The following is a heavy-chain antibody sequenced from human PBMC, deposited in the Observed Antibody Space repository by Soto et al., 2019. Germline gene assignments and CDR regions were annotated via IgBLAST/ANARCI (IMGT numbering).Heavy chain of an antibody. Sequence: SETLSLSCTVSGGSINNYYWSWIRQPLGKGLEWLGYVYYSGSTKYNPSLESRVTISVDTSKNQFSLKLISVTAADTAVYYCARVIRSSWYFDFWGQGTQVTVS. CDR2: VYYSGST. J-gene: IGHJ4*02. CDR3: ARVIRSSWYFDF. CDR1: GGSINNYY. D-gene: IGHD6-13*01. V-gene: IGHV4-59*01.